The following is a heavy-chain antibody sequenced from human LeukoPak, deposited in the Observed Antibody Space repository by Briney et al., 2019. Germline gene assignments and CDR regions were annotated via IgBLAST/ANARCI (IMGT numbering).Heavy chain of an antibody. CDR3: ARWGSSSWSYYYGMDV. J-gene: IGHJ6*02. CDR2: ISAYNGNA. D-gene: IGHD6-13*01. CDR1: GYTFTSYG. V-gene: IGHV1-18*01. Sequence: PEASVKVSCKASGYTFTSYGISWVRQAPGQGLEWMGWISAYNGNANYAQKLQGRVTMTTDTSTSTAYMELRSLRSDDTAVYYCARWGSSSWSYYYGMDVWGQGTTVTVSS.